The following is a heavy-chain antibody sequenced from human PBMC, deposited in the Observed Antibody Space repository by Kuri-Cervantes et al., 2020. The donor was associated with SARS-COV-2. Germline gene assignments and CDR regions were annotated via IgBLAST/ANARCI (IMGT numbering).Heavy chain of an antibody. CDR2: ISYDGSNK. D-gene: IGHD3-3*01. V-gene: IGHV3-30*04. CDR3: ATESGIDDPFDY. Sequence: GGSLRLSCAASGFTFSSYAMHWVRQAPGKGLEWVAVISYDGSNKYYADSVKGRFTISRDNSKNTLYLQMNSLRAEDTAVYYCATESGIDDPFDYWGQGTLVTVSS. J-gene: IGHJ4*02. CDR1: GFTFSSYA.